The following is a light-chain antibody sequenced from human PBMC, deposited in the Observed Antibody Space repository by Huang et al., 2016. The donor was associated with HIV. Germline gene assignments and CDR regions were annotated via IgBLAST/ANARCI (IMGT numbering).Light chain of an antibody. J-gene: IGKJ2*01. CDR1: QSVNSN. V-gene: IGKV3-15*01. CDR3: QQYNNWPYT. Sequence: EIVMTQSPATLSVSPGERATLSCWASQSVNSNLAWDQQKPGQAPRLLLYVASTRATGIPARFSGSGSGTEFTLTISSLQSEDFAVYSCQQYNNWPYTFGQGTKLEIK. CDR2: VAS.